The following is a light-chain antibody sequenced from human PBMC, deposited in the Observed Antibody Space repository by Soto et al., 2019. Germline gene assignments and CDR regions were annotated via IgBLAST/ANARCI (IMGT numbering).Light chain of an antibody. Sequence: EIVMTQSPATLSVSPLEISTLSFRASQSISSISAWYQQKVGQAPRLLIYGASSRATGIPERFSGSGSGTDFPLTISRLEPEDFAVYYCQQYGSSPRKFGQGTKVDIK. CDR3: QQYGSSPRK. J-gene: IGKJ1*01. V-gene: IGKV3-20*01. CDR1: QSISSIS. CDR2: GAS.